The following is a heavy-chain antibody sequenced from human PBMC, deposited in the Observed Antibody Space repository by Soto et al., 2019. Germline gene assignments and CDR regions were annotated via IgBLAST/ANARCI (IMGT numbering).Heavy chain of an antibody. Sequence: QVQLLESGPGLVKPSQTLSLICNVSGASFSSGGYYWSWIRQRPGRGLEWLGFIYYSGISHYNPSLKSRATISVDTSKNQFSLKLISVTAADTAVYYCARTEWIQLWFDYWGQGALVTVS. CDR1: GASFSSGGYY. CDR3: ARTEWIQLWFDY. V-gene: IGHV4-31*03. J-gene: IGHJ4*02. CDR2: IYYSGIS. D-gene: IGHD5-18*01.